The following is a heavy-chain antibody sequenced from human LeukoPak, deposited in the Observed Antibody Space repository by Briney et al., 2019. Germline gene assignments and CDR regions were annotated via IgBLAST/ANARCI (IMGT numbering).Heavy chain of an antibody. J-gene: IGHJ6*02. D-gene: IGHD6-13*01. Sequence: GESLKISCKGSGYSFTSYWIGWVRQMPGKGLEWMGIIYPGDSDTRYSPSFQGQVTISADKSISTAYLQWSSLKASDTAVYYCARHAVAAAPYYYYGMDVWGQGTTVTVSS. CDR3: ARHAVAAAPYYYYGMDV. V-gene: IGHV5-51*01. CDR1: GYSFTSYW. CDR2: IYPGDSDT.